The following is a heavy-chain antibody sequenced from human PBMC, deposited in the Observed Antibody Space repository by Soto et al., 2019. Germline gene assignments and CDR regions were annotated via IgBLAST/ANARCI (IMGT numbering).Heavy chain of an antibody. J-gene: IGHJ6*01. V-gene: IGHV4-59*08. CDR2: MGYNGFT. D-gene: IGHD3-10*01. CDR3: ASQGFGELHGLVDV. Sequence: QVQLQESGPGLVKPSETLSLTCTISGGPMNNYYCSWFRQPRGQGLEWIGYMGYNGFTRYNPSLRGRVAISLDTARNQFSLNLSSVTAADTSVYYCASQGFGELHGLVDVWGQGITVTVSS. CDR1: GGPMNNYY.